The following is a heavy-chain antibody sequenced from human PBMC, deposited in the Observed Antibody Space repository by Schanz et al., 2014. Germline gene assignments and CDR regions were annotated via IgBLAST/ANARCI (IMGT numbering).Heavy chain of an antibody. D-gene: IGHD1-26*01. CDR2: VCYDGSKK. Sequence: QVQLVESGGGVVQPGKSLRLSCAASGFAFSDYGMHWVRQAPGKGLEWVAVVCYDGSKKYYADSVKGRFTTSRDNSKNTMYLQMNSLRAEDTAVYYCVKDLQRELLLDDHYYGMDVWGQGTTVTVSS. V-gene: IGHV3-33*06. CDR1: GFAFSDYG. CDR3: VKDLQRELLLDDHYYGMDV. J-gene: IGHJ6*02.